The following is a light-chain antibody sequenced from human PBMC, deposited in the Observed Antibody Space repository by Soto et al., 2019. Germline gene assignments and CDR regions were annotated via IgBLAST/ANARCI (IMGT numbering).Light chain of an antibody. CDR2: GAS. V-gene: IGKV3-20*01. Sequence: EIILTQSPDTLSLSPGERATLSCRASQTVSSNYLAWCQQRPGQAPRLLIYGASTGAAGIPDRFSGSGSGTDFTLTISSLEPEDFALYYCQHYGTSPPFTFGPGTKVDIK. CDR3: QHYGTSPPFT. J-gene: IGKJ3*01. CDR1: QTVSSNY.